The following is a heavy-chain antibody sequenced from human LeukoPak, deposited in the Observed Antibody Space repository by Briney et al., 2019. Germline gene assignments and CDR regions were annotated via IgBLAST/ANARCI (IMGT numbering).Heavy chain of an antibody. V-gene: IGHV5-51*01. D-gene: IGHD1-26*01. J-gene: IGHJ4*02. CDR3: ATPPPDHSGSGY. CDR1: GYSFTSYW. CDR2: IYTGDSDI. Sequence: GESLKISCKTSGYSFTSYWIGWVSQMPGKDLEWMGIIYTGDSDIRYSPAFQGQVTISADRSIRAAYLQWSSLKASDTAMYYCATPPPDHSGSGYWGQGTQVTVSS.